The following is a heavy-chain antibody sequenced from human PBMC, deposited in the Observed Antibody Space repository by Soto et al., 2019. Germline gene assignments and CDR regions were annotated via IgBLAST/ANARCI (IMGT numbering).Heavy chain of an antibody. CDR3: AKDLHNNGLDV. D-gene: IGHD1-1*01. V-gene: IGHV3-74*03. J-gene: IGHJ6*02. Sequence: GGSLRLSWAASGVTFRGTWRYWVRQAPGKGLVWVSRISPNGNDIKYTDSEKGRFTISRDNAKSTLYLQMNSLRVDDTALYYCAKDLHNNGLDVWGQGTTVTVS. CDR1: GVTFRGTW. CDR2: ISPNGNDI.